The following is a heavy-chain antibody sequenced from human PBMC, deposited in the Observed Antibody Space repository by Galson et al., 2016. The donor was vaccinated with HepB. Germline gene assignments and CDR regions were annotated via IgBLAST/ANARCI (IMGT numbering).Heavy chain of an antibody. CDR3: ARDLGAYQPYYYGMDV. J-gene: IGHJ6*02. Sequence: SLRLSCAAPGFIFSSDWMHRVRQVPGKGLVWVSRISPDGTTTIYADSVKGRFTISRDNGKNTLYMQMNSLRVEDTAVYFCARDLGAYQPYYYGMDVWGQGTTVTVSS. CDR2: ISPDGTTT. V-gene: IGHV3-74*01. CDR1: GFIFSSDW.